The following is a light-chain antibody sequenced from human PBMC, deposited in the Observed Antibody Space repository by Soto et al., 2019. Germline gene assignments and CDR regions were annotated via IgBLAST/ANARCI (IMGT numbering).Light chain of an antibody. CDR2: EVN. Sequence: QSALTQPPSASGSPGQSVAISCTGTSSDVGGYNYVSWYQQHPGKAPKLMIYEVNKRPSGVPDRFSGSKSGTSASLAITGLQAEDEAYYYCQSYDSSLSVIVFGGGTK. J-gene: IGLJ2*01. CDR3: QSYDSSLSVIV. V-gene: IGLV2-8*01. CDR1: SSDVGGYNY.